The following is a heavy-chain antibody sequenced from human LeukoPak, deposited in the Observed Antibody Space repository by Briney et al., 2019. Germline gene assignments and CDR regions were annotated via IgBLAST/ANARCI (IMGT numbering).Heavy chain of an antibody. Sequence: GGSLRLSCAASGLTFNKSWMHWVRQGPGKGLEWVSAISGSGGSTHYADSVKGRFTISRDSSKNTLYLQMNSLGAEDTAVYHCAKDRSAYCSGTSCYSSFDYWGQGALVTVSS. D-gene: IGHD2-2*02. V-gene: IGHV3-23*01. CDR3: AKDRSAYCSGTSCYSSFDY. CDR1: GLTFNKSW. J-gene: IGHJ4*02. CDR2: ISGSGGST.